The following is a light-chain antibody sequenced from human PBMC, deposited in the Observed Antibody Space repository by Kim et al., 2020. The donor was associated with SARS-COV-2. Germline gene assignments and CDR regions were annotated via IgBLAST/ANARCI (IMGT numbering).Light chain of an antibody. CDR1: QSVGTS. J-gene: IGKJ4*01. V-gene: IGKV3-11*01. CDR2: DAS. Sequence: EIVLTQSPATLSLSPGERASLSCRASQSVGTSLVWYQQKVGQAPRLLIYDASKRDTDIPAKFSGSGSGTDFTLTISNLESEDFAVYYCHQRSDWPLTFGGGTKVDIK. CDR3: HQRSDWPLT.